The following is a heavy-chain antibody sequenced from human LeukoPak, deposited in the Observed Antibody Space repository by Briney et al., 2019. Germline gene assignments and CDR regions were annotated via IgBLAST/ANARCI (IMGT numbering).Heavy chain of an antibody. J-gene: IGHJ4*02. D-gene: IGHD3-10*01. CDR1: GYTFTSYG. CDR2: ISAYNGNT. Sequence: ASVKVSCEASGYTFTSYGISWVRQAPGQGLEWVGWISAYNGNTNYALKLQGRVTMTTDTSTSTAYMELRSLRSDDTAVYYCARVEKVLLWFGESHFDYWGQGTLVTVSS. CDR3: ARVEKVLLWFGESHFDY. V-gene: IGHV1-18*01.